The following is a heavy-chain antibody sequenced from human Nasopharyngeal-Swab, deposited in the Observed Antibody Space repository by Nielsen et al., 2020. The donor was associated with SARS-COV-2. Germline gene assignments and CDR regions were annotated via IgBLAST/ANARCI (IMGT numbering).Heavy chain of an antibody. D-gene: IGHD3-22*01. CDR1: GFTFSDYY. V-gene: IGHV3-11*04. CDR3: ARAEEMYYYDSSGPFDY. Sequence: GGSLRLSCAASGFTFSDYYMSWIRQAPGKGLEWVSYISSSGSTIYYADSVKGRFTISRDNAKNSLYLQMNSLRAEDTAVYYCARAEEMYYYDSSGPFDYWGQGTLVTVPS. CDR2: ISSSGSTI. J-gene: IGHJ4*02.